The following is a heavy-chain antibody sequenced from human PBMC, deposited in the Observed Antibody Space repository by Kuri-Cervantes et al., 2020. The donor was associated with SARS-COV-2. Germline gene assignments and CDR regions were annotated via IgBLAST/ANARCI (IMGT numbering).Heavy chain of an antibody. J-gene: IGHJ4*02. Sequence: GSLRLSCTVSGASISSSTYYWGWIRQSPRKGLEWLGSIYESGDTYYSSSLKSRLSLSVDTSKNQFSLKLSSVTAADTAVYYCARDQGWLSLWGQGTLVTVSS. V-gene: IGHV4-39*07. CDR1: GASISSSTYY. D-gene: IGHD3-22*01. CDR2: IYESGDT. CDR3: ARDQGWLSL.